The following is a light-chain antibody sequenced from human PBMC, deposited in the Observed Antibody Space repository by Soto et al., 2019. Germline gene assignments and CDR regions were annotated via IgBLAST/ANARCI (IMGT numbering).Light chain of an antibody. CDR1: QSINNW. Sequence: DIQMTQSPSTLSASIGDRGTITCRASQSINNWLAWYQQKPGKAPKVLIYKASSLESGDPSRFSGSESGTEFTLAINRLQPDDFATYYCQQYDTYPFTFGPGTKVAIK. CDR2: KAS. CDR3: QQYDTYPFT. V-gene: IGKV1-5*03. J-gene: IGKJ3*01.